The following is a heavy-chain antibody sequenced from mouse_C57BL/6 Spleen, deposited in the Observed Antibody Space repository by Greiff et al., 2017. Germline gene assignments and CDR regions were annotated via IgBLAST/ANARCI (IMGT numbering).Heavy chain of an antibody. CDR3: ARTSYGSSVYWYFDV. D-gene: IGHD1-1*01. Sequence: EVQLQQSGPELVKPGASVKISCKASGYSFTGYYMNWVKQSPEKSLEWIGEINPSTGGTTSNQKFKAKATLTVDKSSRTAYMQLKGLTSEDSAVYYCARTSYGSSVYWYFDVWGTGTTVTVSS. CDR1: GYSFTGYY. J-gene: IGHJ1*03. CDR2: INPSTGGT. V-gene: IGHV1-42*01.